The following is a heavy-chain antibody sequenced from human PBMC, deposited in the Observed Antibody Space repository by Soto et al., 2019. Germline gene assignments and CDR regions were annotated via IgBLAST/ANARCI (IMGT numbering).Heavy chain of an antibody. CDR1: GFTFSSYA. V-gene: IGHV3-23*01. Sequence: GSLRLSCAASGFTFSSYAMSWVRQAPGKGLEWVSAISGSGGSTYYADSVKGRFTISRDNSKNTLYLQMNSLRAEDTAVYYCAKGAVAGPYYYYYMDVWGKGTTVTVSS. J-gene: IGHJ6*03. D-gene: IGHD6-19*01. CDR3: AKGAVAGPYYYYYMDV. CDR2: ISGSGGST.